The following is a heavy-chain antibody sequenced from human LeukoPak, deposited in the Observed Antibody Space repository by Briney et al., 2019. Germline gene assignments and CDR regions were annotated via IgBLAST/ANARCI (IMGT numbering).Heavy chain of an antibody. J-gene: IGHJ4*02. CDR3: ASLYSGSYDTGAFDYFNY. CDR1: GGSISSYY. V-gene: IGHV4-59*01. CDR2: MYYSGST. Sequence: SETLSLTCTVSGGSISSYYWSWLRQPHGKGLERIGYMYYSGSTNSNPSLKRRVTISVDTSKNQFSLKLSSVTAADTAVYYCASLYSGSYDTGAFDYFNYWGQGTLVTVSS. D-gene: IGHD1-26*01.